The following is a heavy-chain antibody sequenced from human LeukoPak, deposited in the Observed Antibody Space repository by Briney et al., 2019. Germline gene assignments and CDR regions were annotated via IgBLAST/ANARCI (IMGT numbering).Heavy chain of an antibody. D-gene: IGHD5-18*01. J-gene: IGHJ6*04. V-gene: IGHV4-59*08. CDR2: IYSSGSA. Sequence: PSETLSLTCTVSGGSIRSYHWSWIRQPPGKGLEWIGYIYSSGSANYNPSLKSRVTMSVDTSKDQFSLKLNSVTASDTAVYYCARLNTARDPGNYYYYGTDVGGKGPTSPVS. CDR3: ARLNTARDPGNYYYYGTDV. CDR1: GGSIRSYH.